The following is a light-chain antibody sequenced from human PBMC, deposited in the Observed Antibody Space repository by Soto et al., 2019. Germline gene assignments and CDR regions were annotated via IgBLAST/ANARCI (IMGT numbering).Light chain of an antibody. J-gene: IGKJ2*01. CDR1: QRISGSL. V-gene: IGKV3-20*01. Sequence: EIVLTQSPGTLSLSPGERATLSCRASQRISGSLLAWYQQKAGQAPRLLIYGASSRATGIPDRFSGSGSGPEFTFIISRLEPEDFSVYYCHQYGNIPHTFGQGTKLETK. CDR3: HQYGNIPHT. CDR2: GAS.